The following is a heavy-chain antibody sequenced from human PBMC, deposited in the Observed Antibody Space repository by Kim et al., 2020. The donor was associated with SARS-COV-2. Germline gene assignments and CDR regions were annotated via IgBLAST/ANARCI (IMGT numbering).Heavy chain of an antibody. D-gene: IGHD2-2*01. CDR1: GFTFRSYW. Sequence: GGSLRLSCVTSGFTFRSYWMTWVRQAPGKGLEWVANINEDGSGKYYVDSVKGRFTISRDNAKNSVYLQMNSLTPEDTAVYYCARAVVPDAIWGQGTLVTVSS. CDR2: INEDGSGK. CDR3: ARAVVPDAI. V-gene: IGHV3-7*03. J-gene: IGHJ4*02.